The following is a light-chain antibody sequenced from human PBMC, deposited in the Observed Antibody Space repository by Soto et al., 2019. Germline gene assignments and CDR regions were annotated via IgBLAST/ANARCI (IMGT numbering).Light chain of an antibody. J-gene: IGKJ1*01. CDR3: QQYQDWPRT. CDR1: QNINNN. Sequence: ERVMTQSPATLSVSPGERATLSCRASQNINNNLAWYQQKPGQAPRLLIYGASTRATGIPARFSGRGSRTEFTLTISSLQSEDSAVYYCQQYQDWPRTFGQGTKVDIK. V-gene: IGKV3-15*01. CDR2: GAS.